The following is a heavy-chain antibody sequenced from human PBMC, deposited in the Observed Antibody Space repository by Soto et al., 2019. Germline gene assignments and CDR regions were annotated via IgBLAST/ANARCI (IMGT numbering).Heavy chain of an antibody. J-gene: IGHJ4*02. CDR1: GFTFSSYG. D-gene: IGHD3-9*01. CDR3: AKDRGGYDILTGYLEYYFDY. Sequence: GGSLRLSCAASGFTFSSYGMHWVRQAPGKGLEWVAVISYDGSNKYYADSVKGRFTISRDNSKNTLYLQMNSLRAEDTAVYYCAKDRGGYDILTGYLEYYFDYWGQGTLVTVSS. V-gene: IGHV3-30*18. CDR2: ISYDGSNK.